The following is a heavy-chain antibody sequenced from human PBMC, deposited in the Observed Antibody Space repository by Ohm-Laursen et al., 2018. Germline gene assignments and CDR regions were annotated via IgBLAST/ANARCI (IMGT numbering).Heavy chain of an antibody. CDR2: IYISGKT. V-gene: IGHV4-4*07. CDR1: GASMSSYY. D-gene: IGHD4-17*01. CDR3: ARVPVYGDPRFDY. J-gene: IGHJ4*02. Sequence: SETLSLTCTVSGASMSSYYWSWIRQPAGKGLEWIGRIYISGKTNYNPSLKSRVIMSVDTSKNQFSLRLKSVTAADTAVYYCARVPVYGDPRFDYWGQGTLVTVSS.